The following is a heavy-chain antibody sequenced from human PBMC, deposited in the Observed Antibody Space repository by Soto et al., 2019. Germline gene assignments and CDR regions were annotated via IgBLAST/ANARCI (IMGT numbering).Heavy chain of an antibody. J-gene: IGHJ4*02. CDR2: MNQDGSES. CDR3: ARLSTSAGRRDLAC. V-gene: IGHV3-7*01. CDR1: GFSLSIYW. Sequence: EVQLVESGGGLVQPGGSLRLSCAASGFSLSIYWMSWVRQAPGKGLEWVANMNQDGSESDYVGSVKGRFTFTRDNAKNSLYRQMNSLRAEDTAVYYCARLSTSAGRRDLACWGQGTLVTVSS.